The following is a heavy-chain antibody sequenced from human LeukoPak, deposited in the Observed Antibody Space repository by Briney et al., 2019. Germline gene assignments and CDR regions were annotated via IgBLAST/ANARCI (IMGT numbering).Heavy chain of an antibody. Sequence: ASVKVSCKASGYTFTGYYMHWVRQAPGQGLEWMGRINPNSGGTNYAQKFQGRVTMTRDTSISTAYMELSRLRSDDTAVYYCARAARITIFGVVRYYFDYWDQGTLVTVSS. CDR3: ARAARITIFGVVRYYFDY. V-gene: IGHV1-2*06. CDR2: INPNSGGT. CDR1: GYTFTGYY. J-gene: IGHJ4*02. D-gene: IGHD3-3*01.